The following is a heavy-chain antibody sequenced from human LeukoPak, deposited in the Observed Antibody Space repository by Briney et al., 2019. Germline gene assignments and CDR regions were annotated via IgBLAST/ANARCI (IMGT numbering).Heavy chain of an antibody. V-gene: IGHV3-23*01. Sequence: GGSLRLSCAASGFTFSSYPMSWVRQAPGKGLEWVSAISRSGDSTYYPDSVKGRFTISRDNSKTTLYLQMNSLTAEDTAVYYCAVCLSGGSCYAGLDYWGQGILVTVSS. J-gene: IGHJ4*02. D-gene: IGHD2-15*01. CDR3: AVCLSGGSCYAGLDY. CDR1: GFTFSSYP. CDR2: ISRSGDST.